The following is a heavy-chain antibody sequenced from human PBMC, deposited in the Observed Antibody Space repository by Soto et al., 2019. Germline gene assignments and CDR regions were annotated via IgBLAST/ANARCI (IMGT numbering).Heavy chain of an antibody. V-gene: IGHV3-23*01. Sequence: GGSLRLSCAASGFTFSSYAMSWVRQAPGKGLEWVSAISGSGGSTYYADSVKGRFTISRDNSKNTLYLQMNSLRAEDTAVSYCVNWNYSDLYYFDYWGQGTLVTVSS. CDR1: GFTFSSYA. J-gene: IGHJ4*02. CDR3: VNWNYSDLYYFDY. CDR2: ISGSGGST. D-gene: IGHD1-7*01.